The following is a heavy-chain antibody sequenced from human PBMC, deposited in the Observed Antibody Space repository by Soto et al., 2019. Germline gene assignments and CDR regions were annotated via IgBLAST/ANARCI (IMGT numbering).Heavy chain of an antibody. CDR2: VHYSGST. J-gene: IGHJ4*02. D-gene: IGHD3-22*01. CDR3: ARQHYYDSSGYYTWN. V-gene: IGHV4-39*01. Sequence: PSETLSLTCTVSGGSISSSSYYWGWIRQPPGKGLEWIATVHYSGSTYYTPSLKSRVTISADTSKNQFSLRLNSVTAADTAFYYCARQHYYDSSGYYTWNWGQGTLVTVSS. CDR1: GGSISSSSYY.